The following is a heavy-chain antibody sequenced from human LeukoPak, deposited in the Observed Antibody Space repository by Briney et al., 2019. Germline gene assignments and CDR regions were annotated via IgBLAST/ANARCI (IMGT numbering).Heavy chain of an antibody. D-gene: IGHD1-1*01. CDR2: MTGNGATS. J-gene: IGHJ4*02. Sequence: GGSLRLSCAASEFSFSNFAMAWVRQALGKGLEWVSSMTGNGATSWYAGSVRGRFTISRDNSKSTLYLQMNNLRPDDTAVYYCARMSGHPVMAYRIGSWGQGTPVIVSS. CDR1: EFSFSNFA. V-gene: IGHV3-23*01. CDR3: ARMSGHPVMAYRIGS.